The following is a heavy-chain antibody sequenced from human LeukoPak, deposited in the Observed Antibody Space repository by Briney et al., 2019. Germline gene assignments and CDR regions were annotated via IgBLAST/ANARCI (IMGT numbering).Heavy chain of an antibody. D-gene: IGHD1-26*01. CDR3: ARVENSGSSSGRAFDI. CDR1: GGSFSGYY. Sequence: SETLSLTCAVYGGSFSGYYWSWIRQPPGKGLEWIGEINHSGSTNYNPSLKSRVTISVDTSKNQFSLKLSSVTAADTAVYYCARVENSGSSSGRAFDIWGQGTMVTISS. J-gene: IGHJ3*02. CDR2: INHSGST. V-gene: IGHV4-34*01.